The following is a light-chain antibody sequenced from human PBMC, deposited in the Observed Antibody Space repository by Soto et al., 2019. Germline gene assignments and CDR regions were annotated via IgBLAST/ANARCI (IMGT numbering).Light chain of an antibody. Sequence: IQMAPSPSSMSASVGGGGTMSRRPSQSIGRYLNWYQQKPGKAPKLLIYAASILQSGVPSRFSGSGSETDFSLTISSLQLEDFTTYYCHQSYKTPRTFGPGTKVDIK. V-gene: IGKV1-39*01. CDR3: HQSYKTPRT. CDR2: AAS. J-gene: IGKJ1*01. CDR1: QSIGRY.